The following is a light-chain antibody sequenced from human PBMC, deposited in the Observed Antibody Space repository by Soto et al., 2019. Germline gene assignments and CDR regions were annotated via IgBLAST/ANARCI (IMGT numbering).Light chain of an antibody. Sequence: QAVVTQEASFSVTPGGKVTLTCDLSSGSVSTNYYPNWYQQTPGQAPRTLISRTNTRSSWVPHRFSASILGNRAARTITGAEPDYGSDYCCVLYMGSDPVFGGGINLTVL. CDR3: VLYMGSDPV. CDR1: SGSVSTNYY. J-gene: IGLJ2*01. CDR2: RTN. V-gene: IGLV8-61*01.